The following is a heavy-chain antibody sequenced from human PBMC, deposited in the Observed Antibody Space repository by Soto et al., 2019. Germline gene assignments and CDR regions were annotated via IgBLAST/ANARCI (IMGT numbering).Heavy chain of an antibody. D-gene: IGHD5-18*01. CDR3: ARDESGYSYGYGSYYYYYGMDV. V-gene: IGHV4-30-4*01. Sequence: SETLSLTCTVSGGSISSGDYYWSWIRQPPGKGLEWIGYIYYSGSTYYNPSLKSRVTISVDTSKNQFSLKLSSVTAADTAVYYCARDESGYSYGYGSYYYYYGMDVWGQGTTVTVSS. CDR1: GGSISSGDYY. CDR2: IYYSGST. J-gene: IGHJ6*02.